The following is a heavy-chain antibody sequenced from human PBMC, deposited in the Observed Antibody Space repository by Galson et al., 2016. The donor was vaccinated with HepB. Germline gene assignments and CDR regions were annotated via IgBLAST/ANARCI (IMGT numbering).Heavy chain of an antibody. CDR3: ARVVPALLDYYFDY. D-gene: IGHD2-2*01. J-gene: IGHJ4*02. Sequence: TLSLTCSVSGGSITSKNYYWSWIRQPAGKGLEWIGLIDTSGTTNYNPSLKGRVLISLGASENQFSLRLSSVTASDTAVYYCARVVPALLDYYFDYWGQGALVTVSS. V-gene: IGHV4-61*02. CDR1: GGSITSKNYY. CDR2: IDTSGTT.